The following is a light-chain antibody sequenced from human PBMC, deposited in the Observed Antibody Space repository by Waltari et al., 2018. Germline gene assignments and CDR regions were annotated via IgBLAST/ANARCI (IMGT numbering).Light chain of an antibody. CDR1: SSNIGAGYD. V-gene: IGLV1-40*01. CDR3: QSYDNRLYGTRV. J-gene: IGLJ3*02. Sequence: QSVLTQPPSVSGAPGHRVTISCTGSSSNIGAGYDVHWYQRLPGAAPKLLIYNSFNRPPGVPDRFSGSKSGMSSSLAITGLQAEDEADYYCQSYDNRLYGTRVFGGGTKLTVL. CDR2: NSF.